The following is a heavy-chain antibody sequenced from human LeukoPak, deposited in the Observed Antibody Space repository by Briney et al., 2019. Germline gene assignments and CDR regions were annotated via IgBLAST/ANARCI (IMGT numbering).Heavy chain of an antibody. Sequence: GASLKVSCKAYGYTFPGYFMHWVRQAPGQGLEWMGIINPTGGSTTYAQKFQGRVTMTRDTSTSTVYMELSSLRSDDTAVYYCARTAARRFDYWGQGTLVTVSS. CDR1: GYTFPGYF. D-gene: IGHD6-6*01. CDR2: INPTGGST. V-gene: IGHV1-46*01. J-gene: IGHJ4*02. CDR3: ARTAARRFDY.